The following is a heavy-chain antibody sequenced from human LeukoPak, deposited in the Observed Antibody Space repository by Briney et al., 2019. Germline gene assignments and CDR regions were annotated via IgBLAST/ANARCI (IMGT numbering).Heavy chain of an antibody. CDR2: ISYDGSNK. V-gene: IGHV3-30*04. CDR1: GFTFSSYA. D-gene: IGHD6-13*01. Sequence: GGSLRLSCAASGFTFSSYAMHWVRQAPGKGLEWVAVISYDGSNKYYADSVKGRFTISRDNSKNTLHLQMNSLRAEDTAVYYCAREGVEQLVLWFLFDYWGQGTRVTVSS. CDR3: AREGVEQLVLWFLFDY. J-gene: IGHJ4*02.